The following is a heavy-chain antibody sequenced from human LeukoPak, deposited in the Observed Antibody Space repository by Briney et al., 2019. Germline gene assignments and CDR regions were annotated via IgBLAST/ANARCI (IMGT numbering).Heavy chain of an antibody. Sequence: GESLKISCQGSGYSFSDYWIGWVRQMPGTGLEWMGISYPGDSDTRYSPSFQGQVNMSADKSISTAYLQWSSLKASDTAMYYCARLQDEQQLPRDYWGQGTLVTVSS. D-gene: IGHD6-13*01. CDR3: ARLQDEQQLPRDY. CDR1: GYSFSDYW. CDR2: SYPGDSDT. V-gene: IGHV5-51*01. J-gene: IGHJ4*02.